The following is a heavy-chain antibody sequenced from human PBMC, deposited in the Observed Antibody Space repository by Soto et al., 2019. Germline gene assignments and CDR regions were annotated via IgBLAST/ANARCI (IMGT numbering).Heavy chain of an antibody. CDR1: GFTFSDYY. J-gene: IGHJ6*03. CDR2: ISGSGRTI. V-gene: IGHV3-11*01. Sequence: GGSLRLSCAASGFTFSDYYMSWIRQAPGKGLEWLSYISGSGRTIYYADSVKGRFTISRDNAKNSLYLQMSSLRAEDTAVYYCARNPEVGGDSYFYMDVWGKGTTVTVSS. D-gene: IGHD4-4*01. CDR3: ARNPEVGGDSYFYMDV.